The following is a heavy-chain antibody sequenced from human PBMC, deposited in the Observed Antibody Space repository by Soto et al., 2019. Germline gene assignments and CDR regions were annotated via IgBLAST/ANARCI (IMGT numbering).Heavy chain of an antibody. J-gene: IGHJ4*02. CDR1: GFTFSDYY. V-gene: IGHV3-11*06. CDR2: SSNSGTFS. Sequence: GGSLRLSCEVSGFTFSDYYISWIRQAPGKGLEWISYSSNSGTFSRYADSVKGRFSISRDNTKNLLYLQMNSLRAEDTAVYYCARSGDNYNRLDYWGQGTPVTVSS. D-gene: IGHD1-1*01. CDR3: ARSGDNYNRLDY.